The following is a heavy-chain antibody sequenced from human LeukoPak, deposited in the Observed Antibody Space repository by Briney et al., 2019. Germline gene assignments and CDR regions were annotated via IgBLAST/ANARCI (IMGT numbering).Heavy chain of an antibody. CDR2: ISGSGGST. CDR3: AMESSGYFDCFDY. D-gene: IGHD3-22*01. CDR1: GFTFSSYA. J-gene: IGHJ4*02. Sequence: GGSLRLSCAASGFTFSSYAMSWVRQAPGKGLEWVSAISGSGGSTYYADSVKGRFTISRDNSKNTLYLQMNSRRAEDTAVYYCAMESSGYFDCFDYWGQGTLVTVSS. V-gene: IGHV3-23*01.